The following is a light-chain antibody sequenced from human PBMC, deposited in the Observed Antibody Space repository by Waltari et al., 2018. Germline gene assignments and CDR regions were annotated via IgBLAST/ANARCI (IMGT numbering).Light chain of an antibody. V-gene: IGKV3-11*01. CDR3: QLRSKWLRT. Sequence: EIVLTQSPATLSLSPGERATLSCRASQSVRTYLAWYQQKPGQAPRLLIDDAATRAPAIPARFSGSGSGTDFTLTISSLEPEDFAVYYCQLRSKWLRTFGQGTKVEV. J-gene: IGKJ1*01. CDR2: DAA. CDR1: QSVRTY.